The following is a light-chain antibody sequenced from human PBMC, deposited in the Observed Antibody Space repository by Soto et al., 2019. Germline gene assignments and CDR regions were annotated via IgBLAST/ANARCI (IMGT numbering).Light chain of an antibody. V-gene: IGLV2-14*01. Sequence: QSALTQPASVSVSPGQSITISCTGTSSDVGGYNYVSWYQQHPGKAPKNMIYEVSNRPSGVSNRFSGSKSGNTASLTISGLQAEDEADYYCSSYTSSSTLHVFGTGTKLTVL. CDR1: SSDVGGYNY. J-gene: IGLJ1*01. CDR2: EVS. CDR3: SSYTSSSTLHV.